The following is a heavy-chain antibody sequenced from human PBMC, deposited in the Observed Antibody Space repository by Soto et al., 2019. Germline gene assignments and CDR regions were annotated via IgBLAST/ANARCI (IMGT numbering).Heavy chain of an antibody. D-gene: IGHD4-17*01. Sequence: SETLSLTCSVSGGSISSSTYYWGWVRQPPGKGLEWIGSIYYSGTAHYTPSLKSRLTISVDTSKNQCSLNLSAVTAADTAVYYCARRATTVTYDAFDVWGQGTMVTVSS. V-gene: IGHV4-39*01. CDR3: ARRATTVTYDAFDV. J-gene: IGHJ3*01. CDR2: IYYSGTA. CDR1: GGSISSSTYY.